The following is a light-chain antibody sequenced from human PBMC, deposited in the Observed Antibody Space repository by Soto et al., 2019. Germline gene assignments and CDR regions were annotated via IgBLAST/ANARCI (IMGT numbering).Light chain of an antibody. Sequence: QSVLTQPASVSGSPGQSITISCTGSSSDVGVSNLVSWYQQQPNKAPKLLISDVNHRPSGVSIRFSGSKSGNTASLTISGLQAEDEADYYCSSYTTTNTVLFGGGTKVTVL. V-gene: IGLV2-14*01. CDR3: SSYTTTNTVL. J-gene: IGLJ2*01. CDR2: DVN. CDR1: SSDVGVSNL.